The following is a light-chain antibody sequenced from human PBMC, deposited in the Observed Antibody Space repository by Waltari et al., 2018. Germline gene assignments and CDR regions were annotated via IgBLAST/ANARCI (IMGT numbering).Light chain of an antibody. Sequence: QYALAQPSSVPGSPGQSLTTSSTGTARDIGAYNYVSCYQQHPGIAPKLLLYDVSDRPSGVSDRFSGSKSGKTASLTISGLQPEDAADYYCSSYTRRNTVIFGGGTKLTVV. J-gene: IGLJ2*01. CDR1: ARDIGAYNY. CDR3: SSYTRRNTVI. CDR2: DVS. V-gene: IGLV2-14*03.